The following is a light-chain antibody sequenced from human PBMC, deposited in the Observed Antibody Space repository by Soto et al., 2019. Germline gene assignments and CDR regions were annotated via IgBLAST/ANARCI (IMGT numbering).Light chain of an antibody. CDR2: DAS. CDR3: QQRSNWPLT. CDR1: QSVSSY. J-gene: IGKJ4*01. V-gene: IGKV3-11*01. Sequence: EIVLTPSPASLFLSPGERATHSCRASQSVSSYLAWYQKKPGQAPRLLIYDASNRATGIPARFSGSGSGTDFTLTISSLEPEDFAVYYCQQRSNWPLTFGGGTKVDIK.